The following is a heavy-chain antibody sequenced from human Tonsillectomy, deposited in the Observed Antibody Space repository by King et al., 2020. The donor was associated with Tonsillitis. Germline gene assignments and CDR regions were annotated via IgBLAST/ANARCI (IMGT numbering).Heavy chain of an antibody. Sequence: QLQESGPGLVKPSETLSLTCAVSGYSISSGYCWGWIRQPPGKGLEWIGSISHSGSTYYNPSLKSRVTISVDTSKNQFSLNLRSVTAADTAGYYCARAASLSDTATTYYFDSWGQGTLVTVSS. V-gene: IGHV4-38-2*01. CDR1: GYSISSGYC. D-gene: IGHD5-18*01. J-gene: IGHJ4*02. CDR3: ARAASLSDTATTYYFDS. CDR2: ISHSGST.